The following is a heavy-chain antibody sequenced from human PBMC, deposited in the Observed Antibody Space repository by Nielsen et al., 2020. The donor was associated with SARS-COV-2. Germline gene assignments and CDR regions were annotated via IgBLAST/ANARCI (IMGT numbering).Heavy chain of an antibody. CDR1: GFTFSDHA. V-gene: IGHV3-30*04. J-gene: IGHJ4*02. CDR3: TKGAQLGDY. D-gene: IGHD6-13*01. Sequence: GESLKISCAASGFTFSDHAMNWVRQAPGKGLEWVTFISYDGSVQYYADSVKGRFTISTDISKNTLYLQMNSLRAEDTAVYYCTKGAQLGDYWGQGTLVTVSS. CDR2: ISYDGSVQ.